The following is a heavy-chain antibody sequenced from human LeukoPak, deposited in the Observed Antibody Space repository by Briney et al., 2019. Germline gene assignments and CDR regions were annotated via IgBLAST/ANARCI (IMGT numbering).Heavy chain of an antibody. D-gene: IGHD3-22*01. CDR2: INPNSGGT. Sequence: ASVKVSCKASGYTFTGYYMHWVRQAPGQGLEWMGWINPNSGGTNYAQKFQGRVTMSRDASISTAYMELSRLRSEDTAVYYCARDGYYDSSGLDAFDIWGQGTMVTVSS. CDR1: GYTFTGYY. V-gene: IGHV1-2*02. J-gene: IGHJ3*02. CDR3: ARDGYYDSSGLDAFDI.